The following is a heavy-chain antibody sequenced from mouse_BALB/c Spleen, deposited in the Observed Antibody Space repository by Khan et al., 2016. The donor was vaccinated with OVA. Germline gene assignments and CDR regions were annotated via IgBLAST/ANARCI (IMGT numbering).Heavy chain of an antibody. J-gene: IGHJ3*01. Sequence: VQLQQSGAELARPGASVKMSCKASGYTFTSYTLHWVKQRPGQGLEWIGYINPSNIYTNYNQKFRDKATLTADKSSRTAYIQLRSQTSEDSAVYDCSRGGPYHGNYGAWFADRGQGTLVTVAA. D-gene: IGHD2-10*01. CDR3: SRGGPYHGNYGAWFAD. CDR2: INPSNIYT. CDR1: GYTFTSYT. V-gene: IGHV1-4*01.